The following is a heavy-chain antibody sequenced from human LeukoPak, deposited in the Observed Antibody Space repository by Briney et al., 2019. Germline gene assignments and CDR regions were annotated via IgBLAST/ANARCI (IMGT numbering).Heavy chain of an antibody. J-gene: IGHJ3*02. V-gene: IGHV3-13*04. CDR1: GFTFSSYD. D-gene: IGHD1-26*01. Sequence: PGGSLRLSCAASGFTFSSYDFHWVRQPIGKGLEWVSAIGTAGDTYYPGSVKGRFTMSRENAKNSLYLQMNSLRAGDTAVYYCARLREAAFGIWGRGTMVTVSS. CDR3: ARLREAAFGI. CDR2: IGTAGDT.